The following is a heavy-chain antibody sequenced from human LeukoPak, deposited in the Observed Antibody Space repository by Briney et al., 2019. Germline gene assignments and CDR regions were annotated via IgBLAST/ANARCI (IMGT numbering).Heavy chain of an antibody. V-gene: IGHV1-46*01. D-gene: IGHD6-6*01. Sequence: ASVKVSCRASGYTFPSYFMHWVRQAPGQGLEWMGIINPTGGSTTYAQKFQGRVTMTRDTSTSTVYMELSSLRSDDTAVYYCARTAARRFDYWGQGTLVTVSS. CDR2: INPTGGST. CDR1: GYTFPSYF. J-gene: IGHJ4*02. CDR3: ARTAARRFDY.